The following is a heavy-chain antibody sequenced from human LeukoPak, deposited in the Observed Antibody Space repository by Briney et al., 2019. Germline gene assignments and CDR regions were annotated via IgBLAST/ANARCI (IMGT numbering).Heavy chain of an antibody. CDR2: SKNRAQNYIT. CDR1: GFTFSDYH. J-gene: IGHJ4*02. CDR3: ARDDGGQGDY. D-gene: IGHD2-15*01. Sequence: GGSLRLSCAASGFTFSDYHVDWVRQAPGKGLEWIGRSKNRAQNYITQYAAFVQGRFTISRDDSKNSLYLQINTLKTEDTAVYYCARDDGGQGDYWGQGTLVTVSS. V-gene: IGHV3-72*01.